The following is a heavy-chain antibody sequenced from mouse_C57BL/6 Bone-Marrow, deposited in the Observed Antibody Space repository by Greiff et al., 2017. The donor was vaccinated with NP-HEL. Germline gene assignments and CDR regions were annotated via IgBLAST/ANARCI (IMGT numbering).Heavy chain of an antibody. Sequence: QVQLQQSGAELARPGASVKLSCKASGYTFTSYGISWVKQRTGQGLEWIGEIYPRSGNTYYNEKFKGKATLTADKSSSTAYMELSSLTSEDSAVYFCASKNDFNTTVDSYFDYWGQGTTLTVSS. CDR3: ASKNDFNTTVDSYFDY. CDR1: GYTFTSYG. CDR2: IYPRSGNT. V-gene: IGHV1-81*01. J-gene: IGHJ2*01. D-gene: IGHD1-1*01.